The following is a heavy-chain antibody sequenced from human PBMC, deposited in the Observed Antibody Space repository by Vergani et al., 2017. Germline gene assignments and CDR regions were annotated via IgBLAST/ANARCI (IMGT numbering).Heavy chain of an antibody. V-gene: IGHV3-9*01. Sequence: VQLVESGGGLVQPGRSLRLSCAASGFTFDDYAMHWVRQAPGKGLEWVSGISWNSAGIAYADSVKGRFTISRDNAKNSLYLQMNSLRAEDTAVYYCARSGSLDYWGQGTLVTVSS. CDR3: ARSGSLDY. D-gene: IGHD1-26*01. CDR2: ISWNSAGI. J-gene: IGHJ4*02. CDR1: GFTFDDYA.